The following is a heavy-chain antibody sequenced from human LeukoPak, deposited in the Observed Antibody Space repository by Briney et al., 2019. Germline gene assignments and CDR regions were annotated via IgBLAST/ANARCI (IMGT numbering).Heavy chain of an antibody. J-gene: IGHJ4*02. CDR2: INPSGGST. CDR1: GYTLTNYY. D-gene: IGHD4-17*01. V-gene: IGHV1-46*01. CDR3: ARDSPKDYGDYVLTK. Sequence: ASVKVSCKASGYTLTNYYMHWVRQAPGQGLEWMGLINPSGGSTSYAQKFQGRVTMTRDTSTSTVYMELSRLRSDDTAVYYCARDSPKDYGDYVLTKWGQGTLVTVSS.